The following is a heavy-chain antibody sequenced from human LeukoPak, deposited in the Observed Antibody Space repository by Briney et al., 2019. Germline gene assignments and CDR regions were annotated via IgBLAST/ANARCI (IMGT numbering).Heavy chain of an antibody. J-gene: IGHJ4*02. D-gene: IGHD6-19*01. CDR1: GFTFSKYG. CDR2: INENAANT. V-gene: IGHV3-23*01. CDR3: TKGDGGWYPIDY. Sequence: PGGSLRLSCAASGFTFSKYGMSWVRQAPGKGLEWVSTINENAANTHYADSVKGLFTISRDNSKNTLLLQMNSLRADDTALYYCTKGDGGWYPIDYWGQGTLVIVSS.